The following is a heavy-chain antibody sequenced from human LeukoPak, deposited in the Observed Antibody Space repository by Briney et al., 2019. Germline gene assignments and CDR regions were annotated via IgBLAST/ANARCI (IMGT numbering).Heavy chain of an antibody. CDR3: ARDLGDSRAGSAFDI. D-gene: IGHD6-13*01. V-gene: IGHV3-48*03. CDR1: GFTFSSYE. Sequence: GGSLRLSCAASGFTFSSYEMNWVRQAPGKGLEWVSYISSSGSTIYYADSVKGRFTISRDNAKNSLYLQMNSLRAEDTAVYYCARDLGDSRAGSAFDIWGQGTMVTVSS. J-gene: IGHJ3*02. CDR2: ISSSGSTI.